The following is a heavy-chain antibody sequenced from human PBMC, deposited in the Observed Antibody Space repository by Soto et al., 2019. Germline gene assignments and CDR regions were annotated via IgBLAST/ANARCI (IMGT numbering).Heavy chain of an antibody. CDR1: GYTFTGYY. CDR2: INPNSGGT. Sequence: ASVKVSCKASGYTFTGYYMHWVRQAPGQGLEWMGWINPNSGGTNYAQKFQGWVTMTRDTSISTAYMELSRLRSDDTAVYYCARERLRTDLYYFDYWGQGTMVTVYS. V-gene: IGHV1-2*04. CDR3: ARERLRTDLYYFDY. D-gene: IGHD4-17*01. J-gene: IGHJ4*02.